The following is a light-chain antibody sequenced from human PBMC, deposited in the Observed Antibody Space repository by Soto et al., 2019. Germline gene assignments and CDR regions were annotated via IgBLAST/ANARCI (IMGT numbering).Light chain of an antibody. CDR1: QGVSSSY. CDR3: QQYNSWPLT. J-gene: IGKJ4*01. Sequence: EIVLTQSPGTLSLSPGERATLSCRASQGVSSSYLAWYQQKPGQAPRLLIYGASTRATGIPARFSGSGSGTDFTLTISSLQAEDVAVYYCQQYNSWPLTFGQGTKVDIK. V-gene: IGKV3-15*01. CDR2: GAS.